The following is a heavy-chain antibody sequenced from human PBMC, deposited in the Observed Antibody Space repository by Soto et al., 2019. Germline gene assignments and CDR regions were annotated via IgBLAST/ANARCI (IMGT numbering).Heavy chain of an antibody. Sequence: QITLNESGPTQVKPRQTLTLTCTFSGFSLTTSGVGVGWIRQSPGKAPEWLALIYWDDDKRYSPSLKSRLTLTKDTSKNLVVLTVADLDPADTATYYCAHRVLRTVFGLVTTTAIYFDFWGQGPPVAVSS. V-gene: IGHV2-5*02. D-gene: IGHD3-3*01. CDR2: IYWDDDK. CDR3: AHRVLRTVFGLVTTTAIYFDF. J-gene: IGHJ4*02. CDR1: GFSLTTSGVG.